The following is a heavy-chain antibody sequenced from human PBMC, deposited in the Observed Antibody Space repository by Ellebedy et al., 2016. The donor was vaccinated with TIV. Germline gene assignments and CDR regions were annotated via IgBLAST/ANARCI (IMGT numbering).Heavy chain of an antibody. CDR2: ISSSSSTI. Sequence: ESLKISCAASGFTFSSYSMNWVRQAPGKGLEWLSYISSSSSTIFYADSVKGRFTISRDNAKNSLYLQMNSLRAEDTAVYYCARGQLRLGELSLAPFDYWGQGTLVTVSS. D-gene: IGHD3-16*02. CDR3: ARGQLRLGELSLAPFDY. V-gene: IGHV3-48*01. J-gene: IGHJ4*02. CDR1: GFTFSSYS.